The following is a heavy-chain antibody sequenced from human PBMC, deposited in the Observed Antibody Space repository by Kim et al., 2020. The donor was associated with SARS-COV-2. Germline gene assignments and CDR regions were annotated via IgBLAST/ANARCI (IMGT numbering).Heavy chain of an antibody. CDR3: MKGGWGWIWDH. D-gene: IGHD2-2*03. CDR2: IDGSDGTT. Sequence: GGSLRLSCTTSGFTFTGYAMSWVRQAPGKGLEWVSSIDGSDGTTYYVDSVKGRFTISRDNSKSTLYLQMSTLSADDTAVYYCMKGGWGWIWDHWGQGTL. J-gene: IGHJ4*02. V-gene: IGHV3-23*01. CDR1: GFTFTGYA.